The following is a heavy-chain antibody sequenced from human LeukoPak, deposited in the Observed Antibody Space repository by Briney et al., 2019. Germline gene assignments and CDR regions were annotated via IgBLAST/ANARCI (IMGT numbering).Heavy chain of an antibody. CDR3: ARAPSLAYSSSWAHMDV. CDR1: GYTFTSYA. D-gene: IGHD6-13*01. J-gene: IGHJ6*03. CDR2: INTNTGNP. V-gene: IGHV7-4-1*02. Sequence: ASVKVSCKASGYTFTSYAMNWVRQAPGQGLEWMGWINTNTGNPTYAQGFTGRVVFSLDTSISTAYLQISSLTAEDTAVYYCARAPSLAYSSSWAHMDVWGKGTTVTVSS.